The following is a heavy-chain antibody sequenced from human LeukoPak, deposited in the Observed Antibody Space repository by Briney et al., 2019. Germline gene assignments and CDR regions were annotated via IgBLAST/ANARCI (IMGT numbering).Heavy chain of an antibody. CDR3: ARRIAAAEYNWFDP. Sequence: PSETLSLTCTVSGDSISGSPYYWAWIRQPPGKGLEWIGYIYYSGSTNYNPSLKSRVTISVDTSKNQFSLKLSSVTAADTAVYYCARRIAAAEYNWFDPWGQGTLVTVSS. CDR1: GDSISGSPYY. J-gene: IGHJ5*02. D-gene: IGHD6-13*01. V-gene: IGHV4-61*05. CDR2: IYYSGST.